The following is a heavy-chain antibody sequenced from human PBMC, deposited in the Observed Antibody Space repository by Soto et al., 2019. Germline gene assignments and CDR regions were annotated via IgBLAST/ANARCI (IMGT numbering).Heavy chain of an antibody. Sequence: QITLKESGPMLVKPTETLTLTCTFSGFSLSTRGVGVGWIRQPPGKALEWLALIYWDDDKRYSPSLESRVTIPQDTSKNQVVLTLPNLHPVDTATYYCAHRPLPYRHYFDYWGQGALVTVSS. CDR1: GFSLSTRGVG. V-gene: IGHV2-5*02. J-gene: IGHJ4*02. CDR3: AHRPLPYRHYFDY. D-gene: IGHD2-15*01. CDR2: IYWDDDK.